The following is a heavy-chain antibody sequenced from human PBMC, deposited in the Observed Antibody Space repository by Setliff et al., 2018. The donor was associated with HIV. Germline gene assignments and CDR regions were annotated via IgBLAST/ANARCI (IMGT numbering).Heavy chain of an antibody. V-gene: IGHV1-8*02. J-gene: IGHJ5*02. CDR3: ARGALRFLEWFQIDP. D-gene: IGHD3-3*01. CDR1: GYTFTSYD. Sequence: ASVKVSCKASGYTFTSYDINWVRQATGQGLEWMGWMNPNSGNTGYAQKFQGRVTMTRDTSIGTAYLELSNLRSDDTAVYYCARGALRFLEWFQIDPWGQGTLVTVSS. CDR2: MNPNSGNT.